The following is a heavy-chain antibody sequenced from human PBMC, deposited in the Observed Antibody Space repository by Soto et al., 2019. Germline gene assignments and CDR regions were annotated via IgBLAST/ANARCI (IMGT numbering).Heavy chain of an antibody. J-gene: IGHJ4*02. CDR3: AKGAIGRLDY. Sequence: DVQLLDSGGGLVQPGRSLRLSCAASGFTFSNYAMSWVRQAPGKGLEWVSTIRASGVTTFYADSARGRFTISRDNSKNTLSLQMNSLTADVTAIYYCAKGAIGRLDYWGQGTLVTVSS. CDR1: GFTFSNYA. V-gene: IGHV3-23*01. CDR2: IRASGVTT. D-gene: IGHD1-26*01.